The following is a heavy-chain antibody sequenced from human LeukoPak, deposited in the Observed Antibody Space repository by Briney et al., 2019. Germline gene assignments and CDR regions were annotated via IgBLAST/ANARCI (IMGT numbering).Heavy chain of an antibody. CDR2: IYTSGST. CDR3: ARQAGYSSSWYDY. J-gene: IGHJ4*02. CDR1: GGSISSGSYY. D-gene: IGHD6-13*01. Sequence: SETLSLTCTVSGGSISSGSYYWSWIRQPAGKGLEWIGRIYTSGSTNYNPSLKSRVTISVDTSKNQFSLKLSSVTAADTAVYYCARQAGYSSSWYDYWGQGTLVTVSS. V-gene: IGHV4-61*02.